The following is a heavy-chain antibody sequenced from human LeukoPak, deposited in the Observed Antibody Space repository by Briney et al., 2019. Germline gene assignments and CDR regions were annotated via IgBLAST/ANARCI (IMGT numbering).Heavy chain of an antibody. D-gene: IGHD3-16*01. Sequence: TSETLSLTCTVSGGSISSYYWSWIRQPAGKGLEWIGRIYTSGSTNYNPSLKSRVTMSVDTCKNQFSLKLSSVTAADTAVYCCARDLYVWGSYHNDYWGQGTLVTVSS. V-gene: IGHV4-4*07. J-gene: IGHJ4*02. CDR1: GGSISSYY. CDR2: IYTSGST. CDR3: ARDLYVWGSYHNDY.